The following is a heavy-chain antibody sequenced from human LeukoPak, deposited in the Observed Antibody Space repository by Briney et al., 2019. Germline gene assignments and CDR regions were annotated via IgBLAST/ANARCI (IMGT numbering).Heavy chain of an antibody. CDR3: AREGEESDAFDI. CDR2: ISYDGSNK. CDR1: GFTFSSYA. V-gene: IGHV3-30*04. D-gene: IGHD1-26*01. J-gene: IGHJ3*02. Sequence: GGSLRLSCAASGFTFSSYAMHWVRQAPGKGLEWVAVISYDGSNKYYADSVKGRFTISRDNSKNTLYLQMNSLRAEDTAVYYCAREGEESDAFDIWGQGTMVTVSS.